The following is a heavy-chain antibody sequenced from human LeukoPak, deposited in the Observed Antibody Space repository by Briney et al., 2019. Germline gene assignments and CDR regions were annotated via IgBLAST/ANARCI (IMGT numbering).Heavy chain of an antibody. V-gene: IGHV5-51*01. CDR2: IWPGDSQT. D-gene: IGHD6-19*01. CDR1: GYTFTLYW. Sequence: GESLKISCQGSGYTFTLYWIAWVRHIPGKGLEWIGTIWPGDSQTRYSPSFQGQVTIAADESITTAYLQWSSLKASDTAMYYCARFYTYGWYAGYWGQGTQVTVSS. CDR3: ARFYTYGWYAGY. J-gene: IGHJ4*02.